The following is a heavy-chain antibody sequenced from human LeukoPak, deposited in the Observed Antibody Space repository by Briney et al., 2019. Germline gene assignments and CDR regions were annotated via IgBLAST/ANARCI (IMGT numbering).Heavy chain of an antibody. CDR2: ISYIGTT. CDR1: GGSISSYY. Sequence: SETLSLTCTVSGGSISSYYWSWIRQPPGKGLEWIGYISYIGTTNHNPSLKSRVTISVDTSKNQFSLKLNSVTAADTAVYYCARRVKDGSGSFFLYYFDYWGLGTLVTVSS. J-gene: IGHJ4*02. CDR3: ARRVKDGSGSFFLYYFDY. V-gene: IGHV4-59*08. D-gene: IGHD3-10*01.